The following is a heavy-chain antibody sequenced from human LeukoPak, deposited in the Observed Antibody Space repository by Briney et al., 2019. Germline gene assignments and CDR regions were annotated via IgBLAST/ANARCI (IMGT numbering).Heavy chain of an antibody. Sequence: ASVKVSCKASGYTFTIYDINWVRQATGQGLEWMGWMNPNSGSTGYAQKFQGRVTMTRNTSISTAYMELSGLRSEDTAVYYCARGAPGSYCSGGSCPYFDYWGQGTLVTVSS. D-gene: IGHD2-15*01. CDR2: MNPNSGST. J-gene: IGHJ4*02. V-gene: IGHV1-8*01. CDR3: ARGAPGSYCSGGSCPYFDY. CDR1: GYTFTIYD.